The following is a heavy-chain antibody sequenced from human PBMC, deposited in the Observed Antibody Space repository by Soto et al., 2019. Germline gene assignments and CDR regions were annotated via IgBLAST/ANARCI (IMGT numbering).Heavy chain of an antibody. V-gene: IGHV3-43*01. J-gene: IGHJ6*02. CDR1: GYRFDDYN. D-gene: IGHD3-3*01. CDR2: ITWNGGNT. Sequence: AGSLSLSCAASGYRFDDYNMHWVRQAPGKGLEGVALITWNGGNTYYADSLKGRLTISRDGTTKSVSLQMTSMKTEDTGLYYCARETLTFGSVLDFWGQGPTVSVYS. CDR3: ARETLTFGSVLDF.